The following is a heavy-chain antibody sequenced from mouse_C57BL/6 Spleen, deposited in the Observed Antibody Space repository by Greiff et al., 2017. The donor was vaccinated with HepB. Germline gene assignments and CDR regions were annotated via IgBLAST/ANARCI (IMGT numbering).Heavy chain of an antibody. CDR1: GFSLSTFGMG. Sequence: QVTLKVSGPGILQPSQTLSLTCSFSGFSLSTFGMGVGWIRQPSGKGLEWLAHIWWDDVKYYNPALKSRLTISKDTSKNQVFLKIANVYTADTATYYCARMGSGYYDYEGWYFDVWGTGTTVTVSS. J-gene: IGHJ1*03. CDR3: ARMGSGYYDYEGWYFDV. V-gene: IGHV8-8*01. CDR2: IWWDDVK. D-gene: IGHD2-4*01.